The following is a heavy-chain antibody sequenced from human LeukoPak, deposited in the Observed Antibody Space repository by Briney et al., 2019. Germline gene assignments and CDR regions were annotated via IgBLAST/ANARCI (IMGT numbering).Heavy chain of an antibody. D-gene: IGHD5-24*01. Sequence: SETLSLTCTVSGGSISSSSYYWGWIRQPPGKGLEWIGSIYYSGSTYYNPSLKSRVTISVDTSKNQFSLKLSSVTAADTAVYYCARVGNMATIDYWGQGTLVTVSS. CDR3: ARVGNMATIDY. CDR2: IYYSGST. V-gene: IGHV4-39*07. CDR1: GGSISSSSYY. J-gene: IGHJ4*02.